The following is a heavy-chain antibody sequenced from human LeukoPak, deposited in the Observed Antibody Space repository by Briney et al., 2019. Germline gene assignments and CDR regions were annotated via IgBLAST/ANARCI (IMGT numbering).Heavy chain of an antibody. V-gene: IGHV3-7*05. CDR2: IKQDGSEK. D-gene: IGHD5/OR15-5a*01. CDR1: GFTFSSYW. Sequence: PGGSLRLSCAPSGFTFSSYWMSWVRQAPGKGLGWVATIKQDGSEKYYVDSVKGRFTISRDNTKNSLYLQMNSLRAEDTAVYYCASLSTSFGMDVWGQGTTVTVSS. CDR3: ASLSTSFGMDV. J-gene: IGHJ6*02.